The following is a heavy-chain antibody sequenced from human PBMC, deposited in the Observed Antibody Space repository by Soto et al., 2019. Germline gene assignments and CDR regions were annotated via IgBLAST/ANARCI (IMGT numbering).Heavy chain of an antibody. Sequence: TGGSLRLSCAASGFTFSTYRLNWVRQAPGKGLEWVSYISSGSGTIYYADSVKGRFTISRDNAKNSLYLQMNSLRDEDTAVYYCARDYSNYPHYYYGMDVWGQGATVTVSS. CDR1: GFTFSTYR. J-gene: IGHJ6*02. CDR3: ARDYSNYPHYYYGMDV. D-gene: IGHD4-4*01. V-gene: IGHV3-48*02. CDR2: ISSGSGTI.